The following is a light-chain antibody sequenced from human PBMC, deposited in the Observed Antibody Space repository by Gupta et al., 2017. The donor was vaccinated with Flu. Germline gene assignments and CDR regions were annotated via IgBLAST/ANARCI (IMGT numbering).Light chain of an antibody. V-gene: IGLV2-14*03. J-gene: IGLJ1*01. Sequence: SSHIGTYNYVSWDQQNPDKAPKLIIYDVNSRPSGVSNRFSGSKSGNTASLTISGLQAEDEADYYCGSYTNTNTLYVFGTGTKVTVL. CDR2: DVN. CDR1: SSHIGTYNY. CDR3: GSYTNTNTLYV.